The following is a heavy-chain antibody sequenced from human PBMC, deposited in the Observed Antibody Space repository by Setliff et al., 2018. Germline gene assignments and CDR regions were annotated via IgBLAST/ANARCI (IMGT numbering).Heavy chain of an antibody. CDR1: GFPFDSYG. V-gene: IGHV3-30*02. J-gene: IGHJ4*02. D-gene: IGHD3-22*01. CDR3: SKELDYIDRSSVQGGY. CDR2: KRFSGMNN. Sequence: PGGSLRLSCVASGFPFDSYGMHWVRQAPGKGLEWVAFKRFSGMNNYYADSVKGRFTISRDNHKNTLYLQMNSLRVEDTAVYYCSKELDYIDRSSVQGGYWGQGTLVTVSS.